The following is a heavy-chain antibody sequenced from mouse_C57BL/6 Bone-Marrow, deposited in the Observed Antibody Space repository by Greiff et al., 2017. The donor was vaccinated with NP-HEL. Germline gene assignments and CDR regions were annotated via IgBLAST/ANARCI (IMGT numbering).Heavy chain of an antibody. CDR3: ARWDYGSSRFGYAMDY. CDR2: IYPGDGDT. Sequence: QVQLQQSGAELVKPGASVKISCKASGYAFSSYWMNWVKERPGKGLEWIGQIYPGDGDTKYNGKFKGKATLTADKSSSPAYMQVSSLTSEDSAVYFWARWDYGSSRFGYAMDYWGQGTSVTVSS. V-gene: IGHV1-80*01. CDR1: GYAFSSYW. J-gene: IGHJ4*01. D-gene: IGHD1-1*01.